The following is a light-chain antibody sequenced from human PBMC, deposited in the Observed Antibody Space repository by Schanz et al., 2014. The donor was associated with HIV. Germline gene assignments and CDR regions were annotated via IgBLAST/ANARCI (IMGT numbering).Light chain of an antibody. CDR3: QQSDAYPYT. CDR1: QSIGNS. V-gene: IGKV1-5*03. Sequence: DIQLTQSPSFLSASVGDRVTITCRASQSIGNSLAWFQLKPGRAPKLLIYSASRLQTGVPSTFSGTGSGTEFTLTISSLQPDDFATYYCQQSDAYPYTFGQGTKLDIK. CDR2: SAS. J-gene: IGKJ2*01.